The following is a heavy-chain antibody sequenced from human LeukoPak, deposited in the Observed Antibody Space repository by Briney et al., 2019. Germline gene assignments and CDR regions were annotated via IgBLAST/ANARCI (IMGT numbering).Heavy chain of an antibody. J-gene: IGHJ6*03. CDR1: GYTFT. CDR3: AREGGASGLLGNYMDV. V-gene: IGHV1-18*01. CDR2: SSAYNGNT. D-gene: IGHD3-10*01. Sequence: ASVKVSCKASGYTFTISWVRQAPGQGLEWMGWSSAYNGNTNYAQKLQGRVTMTTDTSTSTAYMELRSLRSDDTAVYYCAREGGASGLLGNYMDVWGKGTTVTISS.